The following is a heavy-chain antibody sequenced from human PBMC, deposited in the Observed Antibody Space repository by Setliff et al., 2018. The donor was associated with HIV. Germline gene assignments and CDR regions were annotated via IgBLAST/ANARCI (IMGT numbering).Heavy chain of an antibody. J-gene: IGHJ4*02. Sequence: SETLSLTCSVSGVSVGSGDYYWHWIRQHPEKALEWIGYIFHSGDTYYNPSLKSRISMSVDTSKNQFPPELTSLTAADTAVYYCATRPRIAARPFDYWGQGMLVTVSS. CDR3: ATRPRIAARPFDY. V-gene: IGHV4-31*03. CDR2: IFHSGDT. D-gene: IGHD6-6*01. CDR1: GVSVGSGDYY.